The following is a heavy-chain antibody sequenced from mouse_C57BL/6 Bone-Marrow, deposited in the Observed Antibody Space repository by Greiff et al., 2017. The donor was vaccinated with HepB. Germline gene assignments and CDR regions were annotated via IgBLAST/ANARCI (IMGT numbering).Heavy chain of an antibody. Sequence: QVQLQQSGAELVRPGASVTLSCKASGYTFTDYEMHWVKQTPVHGLEWIGAIDPETGGTAYNQKFKGKAILTADKSSSTAYMGLRSLTSEDSAVYYCTRGGGGSSPYWYFDVWGTGTTVTVSS. CDR2: IDPETGGT. V-gene: IGHV1-15*01. CDR1: GYTFTDYE. CDR3: TRGGGGSSPYWYFDV. J-gene: IGHJ1*03. D-gene: IGHD1-1*01.